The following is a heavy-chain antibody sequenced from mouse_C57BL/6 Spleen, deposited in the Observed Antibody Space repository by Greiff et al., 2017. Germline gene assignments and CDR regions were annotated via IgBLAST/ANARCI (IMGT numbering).Heavy chain of an antibody. Sequence: DVKLVESGGDLVKPGGSLKLSCAASGFTFSSYGMSWVRQTPDKRLEWVATISSGGSYTYYPDSVKGRFTISRDNAKNTLYLQMSSLKSEDTAMYYCARRDTTEFAYWGQGTLVTVSA. CDR3: ARRDTTEFAY. CDR2: ISSGGSYT. J-gene: IGHJ3*01. CDR1: GFTFSSYG. D-gene: IGHD1-1*01. V-gene: IGHV5-6*02.